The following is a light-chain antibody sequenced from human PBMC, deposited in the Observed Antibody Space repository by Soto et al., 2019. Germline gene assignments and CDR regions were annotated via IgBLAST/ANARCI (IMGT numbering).Light chain of an antibody. V-gene: IGKV1-5*03. CDR2: QES. Sequence: DIQMTQSPSTLSPSVGDRVTITCRASQSINMWMAWYQQKPGKASNLLTYQESTLQRGVPSRFSGSGSGTEFALTITSQQLDDFATYYCEQYNSDPYTFCQGTKLEIK. CDR1: QSINMW. J-gene: IGKJ2*01. CDR3: EQYNSDPYT.